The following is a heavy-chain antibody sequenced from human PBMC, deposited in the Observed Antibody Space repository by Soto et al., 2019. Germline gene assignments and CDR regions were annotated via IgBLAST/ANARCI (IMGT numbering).Heavy chain of an antibody. D-gene: IGHD3-10*01. CDR2: INPSGGGT. Sequence: ASVKVSCKASGFTLTSHYVHWVRQAPGQGLEWMGMINPSGGGTSYAQKLQDRVTMTRDTSTSTVYMELRSLRSEDTAVYYCARDQGYNSPFDHWGQGTLVTVSS. J-gene: IGHJ4*02. V-gene: IGHV1-46*04. CDR3: ARDQGYNSPFDH. CDR1: GFTLTSHY.